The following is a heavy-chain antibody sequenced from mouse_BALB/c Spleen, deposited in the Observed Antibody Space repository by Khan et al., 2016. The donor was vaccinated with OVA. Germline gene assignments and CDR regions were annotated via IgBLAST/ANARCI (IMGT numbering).Heavy chain of an antibody. CDR1: GYTFTSYW. J-gene: IGHJ4*01. CDR2: IAPGSGST. CDR3: ARSNYYGSSLYAMDY. Sequence: DLVKPGASVKLSCKASGYTFTSYWINWIKQRPGQGLEWIGRIAPGSGSTYYNEMFKGKATLTVDTSSSTAYIPLSSLSSEDSAVDFCARSNYYGSSLYAMDYWGQGTSVTVSS. D-gene: IGHD1-1*01. V-gene: IGHV1S41*01.